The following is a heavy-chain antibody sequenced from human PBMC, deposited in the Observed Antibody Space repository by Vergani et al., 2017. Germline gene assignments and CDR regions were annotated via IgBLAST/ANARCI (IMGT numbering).Heavy chain of an antibody. CDR1: GFTFSSYG. CDR2: ISYDGSNK. CDR3: ATGGLYGDRPFDY. V-gene: IGHV3-30*03. Sequence: QVQLVESGGGVVQPGRSLRLSCAASGFTFSSYGMHWVRQAPGKGLEWVAVISYDGSNKYYADSVKGRFTISRDNSKNTLYLQMNSLRAEDTAVYYCATGGLYGDRPFDYWGQGTRVTVSS. J-gene: IGHJ4*02. D-gene: IGHD4-17*01.